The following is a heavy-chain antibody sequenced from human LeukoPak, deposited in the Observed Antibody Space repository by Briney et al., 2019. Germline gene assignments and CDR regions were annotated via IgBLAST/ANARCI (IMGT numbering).Heavy chain of an antibody. Sequence: GASVKVSCKASGYTFTNYYIHWMRQAPGQGLEWVGIIILNAVTTRYAQKFQGRITVTRDTSTSTVYMELSSLRSEDTAVYFCAREGAAEAKNFVYWGQGTLVIVSS. CDR3: AREGAAEAKNFVY. J-gene: IGHJ4*02. V-gene: IGHV1-46*01. CDR1: GYTFTNYY. D-gene: IGHD6-25*01. CDR2: IILNAVTT.